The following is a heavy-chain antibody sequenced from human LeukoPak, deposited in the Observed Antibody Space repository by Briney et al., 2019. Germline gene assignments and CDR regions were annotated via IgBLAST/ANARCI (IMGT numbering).Heavy chain of an antibody. J-gene: IGHJ4*02. D-gene: IGHD3-3*01. Sequence: EPSETLSLTCTVSGGSISSSSYYWGWTRQPPGKGLEWIGSIYHSGSTYYNPSLKSRVTISVDTSKSQFSLRLTSVTAADTAVYYCARHVRFLEWLSSYYFDYWGQGTLVTVSS. CDR2: IYHSGST. CDR1: GGSISSSSYY. CDR3: ARHVRFLEWLSSYYFDY. V-gene: IGHV4-39*01.